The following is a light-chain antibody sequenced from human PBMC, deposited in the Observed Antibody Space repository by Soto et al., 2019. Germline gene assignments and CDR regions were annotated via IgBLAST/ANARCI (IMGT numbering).Light chain of an antibody. V-gene: IGKV3-11*01. CDR2: DAS. Sequence: EIVLTQSPATLSLSPGERATLPCRASQSVSSYLAWYQQKPGQAPRLLIYDASNRATGIPARFSGSGSGTDFTLTISSLEPEDFAVYYCQQRSNWPFTWTFGQGTKVDIK. J-gene: IGKJ1*01. CDR3: QQRSNWPFTWT. CDR1: QSVSSY.